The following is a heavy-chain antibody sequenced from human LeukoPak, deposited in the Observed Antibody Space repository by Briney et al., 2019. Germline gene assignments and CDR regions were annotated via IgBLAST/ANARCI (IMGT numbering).Heavy chain of an antibody. J-gene: IGHJ4*02. Sequence: GGSLRLSCAASGFTFSNYVMHWVRQAPGKGLEWVALISYDGSNKYYADSVRGRFTISRDNSKNTLYMQMNSRRAEDTSVYYCATWAGAAADFSGPFDYWGQGTLVTVSS. CDR1: GFTFSNYV. V-gene: IGHV3-30*03. CDR2: ISYDGSNK. CDR3: ATWAGAAADFSGPFDY. D-gene: IGHD6-13*01.